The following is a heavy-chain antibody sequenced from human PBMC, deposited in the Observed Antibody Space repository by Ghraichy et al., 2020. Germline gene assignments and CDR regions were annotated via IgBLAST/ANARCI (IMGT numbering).Heavy chain of an antibody. CDR1: GFTFSNYA. J-gene: IGHJ4*02. V-gene: IGHV3-23*01. CDR2: ISASGGST. Sequence: GGSLRLSCAASGFTFSNYAMSWVRQAPGKGLEWVSTISASGGSTYYADSVKGRFTISRDNSKNTLYLQMNSLRAEDTAVYYCAQGHVWGSYRYSAVWVGDYWGQGTLVTVSS. D-gene: IGHD3-16*02. CDR3: AQGHVWGSYRYSAVWVGDY.